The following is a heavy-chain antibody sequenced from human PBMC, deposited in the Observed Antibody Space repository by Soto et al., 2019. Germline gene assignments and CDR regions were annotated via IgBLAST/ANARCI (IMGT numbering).Heavy chain of an antibody. D-gene: IGHD1-26*01. CDR3: TSGHSGSYCF. CDR2: IRSKAYGGTT. Sequence: GVLRLSCTASGFTFGDYAMSWVRQAPGKGLEWVGFIRSKAYGGTTEYAASVKGRFTISRDDSKSIAYLQMNSLKTEDTAVYYCTSGHSGSYCFWGQGTLVTVSS. V-gene: IGHV3-49*04. CDR1: GFTFGDYA. J-gene: IGHJ4*02.